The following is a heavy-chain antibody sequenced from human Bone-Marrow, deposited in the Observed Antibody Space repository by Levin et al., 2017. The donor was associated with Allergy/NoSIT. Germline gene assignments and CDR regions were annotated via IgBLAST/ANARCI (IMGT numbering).Heavy chain of an antibody. CDR3: ARDRLIAAANDINWFDP. CDR1: GYTFTSYG. D-gene: IGHD6-13*01. V-gene: IGHV1-18*01. J-gene: IGHJ5*02. CDR2: ISAYNGNT. Sequence: HGESLKISCKASGYTFTSYGISWVRQAPGQGLEWMGWISAYNGNTNYAQKLQGRVTMTTDTSTSTAYMELRSLRSDDTAVYYCARDRLIAAANDINWFDPWGQGTLVTVSS.